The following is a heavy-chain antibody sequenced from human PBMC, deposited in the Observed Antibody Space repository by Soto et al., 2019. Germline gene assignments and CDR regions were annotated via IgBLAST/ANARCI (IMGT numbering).Heavy chain of an antibody. V-gene: IGHV3-7*04. CDR2: IKRDGTVT. J-gene: IGHJ3*01. CDR1: GFTFSAFW. CDR3: ARDLSPPGEFFYDALDV. Sequence: EVQLVESGGGLVQPGESLRLSCAASGFTFSAFWMTWLRQAPGKGLEWVANIKRDGTVTHYGDSVEGRCTLSRDNAQNSLFLQLHSLRPEDTAMYYCARDLSPPGEFFYDALDVWGQGTFVTVSS. D-gene: IGHD2-21*01.